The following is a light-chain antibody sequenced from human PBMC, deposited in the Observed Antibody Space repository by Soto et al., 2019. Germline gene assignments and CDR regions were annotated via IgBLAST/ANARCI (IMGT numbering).Light chain of an antibody. CDR1: TSNIGAGYD. Sequence: QSVLTQPPSVSGAPGQRVTISCTGGTSNIGAGYDVPWYQQLPGTAPKLLIYGNSNRPSGVPDRFSGSKSGTSASLAITGLQAEDEGDYYCQSNDSSLSGYVFGTGTKVTVL. V-gene: IGLV1-40*01. CDR2: GNS. CDR3: QSNDSSLSGYV. J-gene: IGLJ1*01.